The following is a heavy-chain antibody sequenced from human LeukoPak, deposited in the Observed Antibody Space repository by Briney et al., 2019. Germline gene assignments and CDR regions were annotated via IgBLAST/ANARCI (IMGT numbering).Heavy chain of an antibody. D-gene: IGHD1-7*01. J-gene: IGHJ4*02. Sequence: ASVKVSCKASGYSFSSYGFSWVRRAPGQGLEWMGWINTYNGHTNYTQTLQGRVTMTTDTSTSTAYMELRNLRPDDTAVYFCARDPRITGTTAYYFDYWGQGTLVTVSS. CDR3: ARDPRITGTTAYYFDY. V-gene: IGHV1-18*01. CDR2: INTYNGHT. CDR1: GYSFSSYG.